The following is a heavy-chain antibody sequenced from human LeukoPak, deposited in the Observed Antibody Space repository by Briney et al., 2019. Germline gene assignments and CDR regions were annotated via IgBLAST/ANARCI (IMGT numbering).Heavy chain of an antibody. Sequence: GGSLRLSCAASGFTFSSYEMNWVRQAPGKGLEWVSYISSSGSSIYYADSVKGRFISSRDNTKNSLYLQMNSLRAEDTAIYYCARDLRIVSGSYLDYWGQGTLVTVSS. V-gene: IGHV3-48*03. CDR3: ARDLRIVSGSYLDY. D-gene: IGHD1-26*01. J-gene: IGHJ4*02. CDR2: ISSSGSSI. CDR1: GFTFSSYE.